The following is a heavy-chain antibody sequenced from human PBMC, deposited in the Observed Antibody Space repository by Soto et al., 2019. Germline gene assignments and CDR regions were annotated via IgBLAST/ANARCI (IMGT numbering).Heavy chain of an antibody. D-gene: IGHD2-8*01. V-gene: IGHV1-18*01. CDR1: GYTFTSYG. CDR3: ARIGDCTNGVCYNFLDY. J-gene: IGHJ4*02. CDR2: ISAYNRNT. Sequence: QVQLVQSGAEVKKPGASVKVSCKASGYTFTSYGISWVRQAPGQGLEWMGWISAYNRNTNYAQKLQGRVTMTTDTSPSTAYMELRSLRSDDTAVYYCARIGDCTNGVCYNFLDYWGQGTLVAVSS.